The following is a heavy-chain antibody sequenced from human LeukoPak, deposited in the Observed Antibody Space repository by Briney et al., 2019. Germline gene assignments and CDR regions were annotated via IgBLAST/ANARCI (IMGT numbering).Heavy chain of an antibody. V-gene: IGHV3-74*01. CDR1: GFTLSNSW. D-gene: IGHD3-10*01. CDR2: IDPDGNT. CDR3: ARDVRGPHDF. J-gene: IGHJ4*02. Sequence: PGGSLRLSCAASGFTLSNSWMHWVRQAPGKGLVWVSRIDPDGNTDYADSVKGRYTLSRVNAKNTLYLRMNSLRAEDSAVYRCARDVRGPHDFWGQGTLVIVSS.